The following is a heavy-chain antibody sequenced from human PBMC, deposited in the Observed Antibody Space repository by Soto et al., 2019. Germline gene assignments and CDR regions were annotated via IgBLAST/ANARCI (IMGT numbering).Heavy chain of an antibody. CDR3: AKDDILTGYYPTPAFDY. CDR2: ISGSGGST. V-gene: IGHV3-23*01. Sequence: GSLRLSCAASGFTFSSYAMSWVRQAPGKGLEWVSAISGSGGSTYYADSVKGRFTISRDNSKNTLYLQMNSLRAEDTAVYYCAKDDILTGYYPTPAFDYWGQGTLVTVSS. J-gene: IGHJ4*02. CDR1: GFTFSSYA. D-gene: IGHD3-9*01.